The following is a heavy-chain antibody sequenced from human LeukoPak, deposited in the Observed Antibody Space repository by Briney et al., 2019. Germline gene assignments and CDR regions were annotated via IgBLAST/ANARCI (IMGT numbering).Heavy chain of an antibody. Sequence: GGSLRLSCAASGFTFSTSTMNWVRQAPGKGLEWVSSISSSSSYIYYADSVKGRFTISRDNAKNSLYLQMNSLRAEDTAVYYCARDQQLVTGFDYWGQGTLVTVSS. J-gene: IGHJ4*02. V-gene: IGHV3-21*01. CDR3: ARDQQLVTGFDY. D-gene: IGHD6-6*01. CDR2: ISSSSSYI. CDR1: GFTFSTST.